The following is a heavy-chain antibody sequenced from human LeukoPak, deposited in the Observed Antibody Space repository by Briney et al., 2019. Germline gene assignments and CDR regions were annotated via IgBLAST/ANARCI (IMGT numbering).Heavy chain of an antibody. CDR3: ARYTDHYYFDY. CDR1: GYSFTSSW. D-gene: IGHD1-1*01. CDR2: IYPGDSDT. J-gene: IGHJ4*02. V-gene: IGHV5-51*01. Sequence: GESLKISCKGSGYSFTSSWIGWVRQMPGKGLEWMGIIYPGDSDTRYGPSFQGQVTISADKSISTAYLQWSSLNTSDTAMYHCARYTDHYYFDYWGQGTLVTVSS.